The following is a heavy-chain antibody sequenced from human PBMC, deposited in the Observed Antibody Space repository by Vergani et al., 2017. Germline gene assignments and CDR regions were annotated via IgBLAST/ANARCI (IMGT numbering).Heavy chain of an antibody. CDR2: ISGSGGST. Sequence: EVQLVESGGGLVQPGRSLRLSCAASGFTFSSYAMSWVRQAPGKGLEWVSAISGSGGSTYYADSVKGRFTISRDNSKNTLYLQMNSLRAEDTAVYYCARSRFRATVVTPFDYWGQGTLVTVSS. J-gene: IGHJ4*02. V-gene: IGHV3-23*04. CDR3: ARSRFRATVVTPFDY. D-gene: IGHD4-23*01. CDR1: GFTFSSYA.